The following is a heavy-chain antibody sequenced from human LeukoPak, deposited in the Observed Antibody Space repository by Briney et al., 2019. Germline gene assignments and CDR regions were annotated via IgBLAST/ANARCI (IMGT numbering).Heavy chain of an antibody. CDR1: GFTFSSYN. V-gene: IGHV3-73*01. Sequence: GGSLRLSCAASGFTFSSYNMHWVRQASGKGLEWVARIKTKAESYATAYVASVKGRFTISRDDSKNTAYLQMDSLKTEDTAMYYCTRLSGGNSDSYYYGLDVWGQGTTVTVSS. J-gene: IGHJ6*02. D-gene: IGHD4-23*01. CDR3: TRLSGGNSDSYYYGLDV. CDR2: IKTKAESYAT.